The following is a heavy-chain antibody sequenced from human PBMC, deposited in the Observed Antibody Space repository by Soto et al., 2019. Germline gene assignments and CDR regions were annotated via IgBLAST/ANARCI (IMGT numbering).Heavy chain of an antibody. V-gene: IGHV5-10-1*03. CDR3: AHSHVDYQKKNNPYGMDV. J-gene: IGHJ6*02. CDR1: GYSFTSYW. D-gene: IGHD4-17*01. CDR2: IGPSDSYT. Sequence: EVQLVQSGAEVKKPGESLRISCKGSGYSFTSYWISWVRQMPGKGLEWMGRIGPSDSYTNYSPSFHGHVTISADKSMRTAYLQDSSPKATDTAMYYWAHSHVDYQKKNNPYGMDVWGQGTTVTV.